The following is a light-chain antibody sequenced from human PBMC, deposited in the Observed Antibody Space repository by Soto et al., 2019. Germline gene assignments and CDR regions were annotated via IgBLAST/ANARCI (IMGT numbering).Light chain of an antibody. J-gene: IGKJ4*01. CDR3: QQFSSYPLT. V-gene: IGKV3-20*01. CDR1: QTVRNNY. CDR2: DAS. Sequence: IVLTQSPGTLSLSPGERATLSCRASQTVRNNYLAWYQQKPGQAPRLLIYDASSRATGIPDRFSGGGSGTDFTLTISRLEPEDFAVYYCQQFSSYPLTLGGGTKVDI.